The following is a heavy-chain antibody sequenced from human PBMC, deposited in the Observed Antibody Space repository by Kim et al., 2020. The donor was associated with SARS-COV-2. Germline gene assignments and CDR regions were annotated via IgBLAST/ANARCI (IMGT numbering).Heavy chain of an antibody. CDR3: AREEYGYDILTGYYPYYYYGMDV. Sequence: ASVKVSCKASGYTSTSYAMNWVRQAPGQGLEWMGWINTNTGNPTYAQGFTGRFVFSLDTSVSTAYLQISSLKAEDTAVYYCAREEYGYDILTGYYPYYYYGMDVWGQGTTVTVSS. J-gene: IGHJ6*02. CDR2: INTNTGNP. D-gene: IGHD3-9*01. V-gene: IGHV7-4-1*02. CDR1: GYTSTSYA.